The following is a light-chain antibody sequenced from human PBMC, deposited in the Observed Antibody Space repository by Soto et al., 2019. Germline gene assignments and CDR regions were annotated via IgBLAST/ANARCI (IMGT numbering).Light chain of an antibody. V-gene: IGKV3-15*01. CDR2: AAS. CDR1: QGVSSK. CDR3: QQYDDWPYN. J-gene: IGKJ2*01. Sequence: EIVMTQSPATLSVSPGDRAALSCRATQGVSSKLAWYQQKPGQAPRLLIYAASTRATGVPARFSGSGSGTEFTLTISSLQSEDFAIFYCQQYDDWPYNFGPGTKLEIK.